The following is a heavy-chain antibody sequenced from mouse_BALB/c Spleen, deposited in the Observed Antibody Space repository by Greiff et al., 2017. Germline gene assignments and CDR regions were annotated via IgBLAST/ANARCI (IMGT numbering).Heavy chain of an antibody. CDR2: ISSGSSTI. CDR3: ARDYDGYYLAWFAY. Sequence: EVKVVESGGGLVQPGGSRKLSCAASGFTFSSFGMHWVRQAPEKGLEWVAYISSGSSTIYYADTVKGRFTISRDNPKNTLFLQMTSLRSEDTAMYYCARDYDGYYLAWFAYWGQGTLVTVSA. CDR1: GFTFSSFG. J-gene: IGHJ3*01. D-gene: IGHD2-3*01. V-gene: IGHV5-17*02.